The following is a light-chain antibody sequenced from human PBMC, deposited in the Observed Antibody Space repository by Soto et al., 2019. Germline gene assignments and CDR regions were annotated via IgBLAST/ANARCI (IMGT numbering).Light chain of an antibody. J-gene: IGLJ1*01. CDR2: EGT. V-gene: IGLV2-23*01. Sequence: QSALTQPASVSGSPGQSITISCTGTSSDVGNYNLVSWFQQHPGKAPKLMIYEGTKRPSGVSNRFSGSKSGNTASLTISRLQAEDEADYYCCSYAGGSTYVFGPGTKLTVL. CDR3: CSYAGGSTYV. CDR1: SSDVGNYNL.